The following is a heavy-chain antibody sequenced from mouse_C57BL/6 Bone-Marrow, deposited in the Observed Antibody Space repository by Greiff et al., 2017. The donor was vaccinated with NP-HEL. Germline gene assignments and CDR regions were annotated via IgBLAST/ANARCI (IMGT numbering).Heavy chain of an antibody. J-gene: IGHJ3*01. D-gene: IGHD2-5*01. Sequence: EVQLQESGPELVKPGASVKISCKASGYSFTDYNMNWVKQSHGKSLEWIGVINPNYGTTSYNQKFKGKATLTVDQSSSTAYMQLNSLTSEYSAVYYCAHSNYAAWFAYWGQGTLVTVSA. CDR2: INPNYGTT. CDR3: AHSNYAAWFAY. CDR1: GYSFTDYN. V-gene: IGHV1-39*01.